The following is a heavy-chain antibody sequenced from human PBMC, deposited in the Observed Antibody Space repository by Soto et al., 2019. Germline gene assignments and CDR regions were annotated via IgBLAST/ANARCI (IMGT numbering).Heavy chain of an antibody. J-gene: IGHJ6*02. CDR3: AKDTCSSTSCYFSPQEAYYYYGMDI. Sequence: PGGSLRLSCSASGFTFSSYGMHWVRQAPGKGLERVAVISYDGSNKYYADSVKGRFTISRDNSKNTLYLQMNSLRAEDTAVYYCAKDTCSSTSCYFSPQEAYYYYGMDIWGQGTTVTVSS. D-gene: IGHD2-2*01. V-gene: IGHV3-30*18. CDR1: GFTFSSYG. CDR2: ISYDGSNK.